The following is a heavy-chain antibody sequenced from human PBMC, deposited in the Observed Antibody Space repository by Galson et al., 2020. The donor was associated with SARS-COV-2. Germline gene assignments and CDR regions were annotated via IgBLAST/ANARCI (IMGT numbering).Heavy chain of an antibody. CDR3: AKGIVVVVAATGWFDP. CDR2: ISGSGGST. V-gene: IGHV3-23*01. Sequence: GESLKISCAASGFTFSSYAMSWVRQAPGKGLEWVSAISGSGGSTYYADSVKGRFTISRDNSKNTLYLQMNSLRAEDTAVYYCAKGIVVVVAATGWFDPWGQGTLVTVSS. CDR1: GFTFSSYA. D-gene: IGHD2-15*01. J-gene: IGHJ5*02.